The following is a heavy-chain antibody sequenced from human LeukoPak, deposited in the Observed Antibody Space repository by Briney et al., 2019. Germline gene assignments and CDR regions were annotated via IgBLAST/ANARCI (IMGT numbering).Heavy chain of an antibody. CDR1: GFTFSNYA. D-gene: IGHD6-19*01. J-gene: IGHJ4*02. V-gene: IGHV3-30*18. CDR3: AKGEGGDRGWYGDY. CDR2: ISYDGTDK. Sequence: GGSLRLSCAASGFTFSNYAMHWVRQAPGKGLEWVAVISYDGTDKYYADSVKGRFTISRDNSKNTLFLQMNSLRAEDTAMYYCAKGEGGDRGWYGDYWGQGTLVTVSS.